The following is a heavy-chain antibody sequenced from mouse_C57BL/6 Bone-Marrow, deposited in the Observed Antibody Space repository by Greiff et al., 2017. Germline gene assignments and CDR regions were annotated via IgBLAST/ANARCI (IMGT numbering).Heavy chain of an antibody. CDR1: GYTFTSYW. CDR3: ARRAYYSNLFDY. V-gene: IGHV1-55*01. CDR2: IYPGDGST. J-gene: IGHJ2*01. Sequence: QVQLQQPGAELVKPGASVKMSCKASGYTFTSYWITWVKQRPGQGLEWMGDIYPGDGSTNYNEKFKSKATLPVDTASSTAYMQLSSLTSEDSAVYYWARRAYYSNLFDYWGQGTTLTVSS. D-gene: IGHD2-5*01.